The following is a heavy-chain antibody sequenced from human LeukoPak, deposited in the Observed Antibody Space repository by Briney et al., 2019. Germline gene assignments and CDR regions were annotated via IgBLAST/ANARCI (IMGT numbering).Heavy chain of an antibody. CDR2: ISGTGGAT. J-gene: IGHJ5*01. CDR1: GFSFSSYD. D-gene: IGHD2-21*01. CDR3: VKDPRDTYGTNWFVS. Sequence: GGSLRLSCLASGFSFSSYDIHWVRQAPGKGLQWVSQISGTGGATWYAGFARDRFTISRDNSKKTLYLQMSGLRVEDTAMYYCVKDPRDTYGTNWFVSWGQGTLLIVSS. V-gene: IGHV3-23*01.